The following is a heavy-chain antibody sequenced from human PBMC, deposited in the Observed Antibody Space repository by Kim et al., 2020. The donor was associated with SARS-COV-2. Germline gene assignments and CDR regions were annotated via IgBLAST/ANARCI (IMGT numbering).Heavy chain of an antibody. J-gene: IGHJ4*02. CDR2: INPSGGGT. V-gene: IGHV1-46*01. CDR3: AREALLERTYYDNSGYFDS. Sequence: ASVKVSCKASGYTFINNYIHWVRQAPGQGLEWMGVINPSGGGTTYAQKFQGRVTMTRDTSTSTVHLDLSSLRSEDTAVYFCAREALLERTYYDNSGYFDSWGQGTLVTVSS. D-gene: IGHD3-22*01. CDR1: GYTFINNY.